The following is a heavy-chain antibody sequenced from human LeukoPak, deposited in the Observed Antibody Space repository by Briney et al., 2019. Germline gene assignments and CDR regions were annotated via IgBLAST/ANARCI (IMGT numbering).Heavy chain of an antibody. J-gene: IGHJ4*02. CDR1: GDSISSYY. D-gene: IGHD5-18*01. Sequence: PSETLSLTCTVSGDSISSYYWSWIRQPAGKGLEWIGRIYTSGSTNYNPSLKSRVTMSVDTSKNQFSLTLSSVTAADTAVYYCARGQKYRNGYTVTELGSGYFDYWGQGTLVTVSS. CDR2: IYTSGST. V-gene: IGHV4-4*07. CDR3: ARGQKYRNGYTVTELGSGYFDY.